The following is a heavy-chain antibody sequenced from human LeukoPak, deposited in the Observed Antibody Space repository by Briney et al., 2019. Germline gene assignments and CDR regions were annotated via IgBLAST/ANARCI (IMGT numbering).Heavy chain of an antibody. CDR2: INPSGGST. Sequence: ASVTVSCTASGYTFTNYYMHWVRQAPGQGLEWMGIINPSGGSTSYAQKFQGRVTMTRDTSTNTVYLELSSLGSEDTAVYYCARDSSDIRSLIAHWGQGTLVTVSS. CDR1: GYTFTNYY. J-gene: IGHJ1*01. CDR3: ARDSSDIRSLIAH. V-gene: IGHV1-46*01. D-gene: IGHD2-15*01.